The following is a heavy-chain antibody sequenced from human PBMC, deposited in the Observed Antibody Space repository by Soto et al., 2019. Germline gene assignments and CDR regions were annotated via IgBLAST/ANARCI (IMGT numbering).Heavy chain of an antibody. CDR3: AKDSSYYPLRDAFDI. CDR1: GFTFSSYA. CDR2: ISGSGGST. Sequence: GGSLRLSCAASGFTFSSYAMSWVRQAPGKGLEWVSAISGSGGSTYYADSVKGRFTISRDNSKNTLYLQMNSLGAEDTAVYYCAKDSSYYPLRDAFDIWGQGTMVTVSS. J-gene: IGHJ3*02. V-gene: IGHV3-23*01. D-gene: IGHD1-26*01.